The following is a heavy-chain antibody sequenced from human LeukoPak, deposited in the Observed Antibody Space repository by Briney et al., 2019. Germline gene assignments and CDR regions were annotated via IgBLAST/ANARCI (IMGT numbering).Heavy chain of an antibody. V-gene: IGHV3-30*18. CDR3: AKVGPGGSGNY. D-gene: IGHD3-16*01. CDR2: ISYDGSNK. J-gene: IGHJ4*02. CDR1: GFTFSSYG. Sequence: GGSLRLSCAASGFTFSSYGMHWVRQAPGKGLEWVAVISYDGSNKYYADSVKGRFTISRDNSKNTLYLQMNSLRAEDTAVYYCAKVGPGGSGNYRGQGTLVTVSS.